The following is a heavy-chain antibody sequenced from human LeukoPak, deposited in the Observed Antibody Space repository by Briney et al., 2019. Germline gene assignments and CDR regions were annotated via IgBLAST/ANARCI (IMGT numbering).Heavy chain of an antibody. CDR1: GDTFSSHA. Sequence: SVKVSCKASGDTFSSHAICWVRQAPGQGLEWMGRFIPVLGTADYAQKFQGRVTITADTSTSTAYMELSSLRSEDTAVYYCARDLSSITEGAFDIWGQGTMVTVSS. J-gene: IGHJ3*02. CDR3: ARDLSSITEGAFDI. CDR2: FIPVLGTA. D-gene: IGHD5-24*01. V-gene: IGHV1-69*04.